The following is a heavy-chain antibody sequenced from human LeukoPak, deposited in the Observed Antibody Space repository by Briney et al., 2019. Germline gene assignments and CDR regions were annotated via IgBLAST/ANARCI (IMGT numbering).Heavy chain of an antibody. D-gene: IGHD2-15*01. CDR3: ARDAPYCSGGSCYLQPFDY. CDR1: GGSISSYY. Sequence: SETLSLTCTVSGGSISSYYWSWIRQPAGKGLEWIGRIYTSGSTNYNPYLKSRVTMSVDTSKNQFSLKLSSVTAADTAVYYCARDAPYCSGGSCYLQPFDYWGQGTLVTVSS. J-gene: IGHJ4*02. CDR2: IYTSGST. V-gene: IGHV4-4*07.